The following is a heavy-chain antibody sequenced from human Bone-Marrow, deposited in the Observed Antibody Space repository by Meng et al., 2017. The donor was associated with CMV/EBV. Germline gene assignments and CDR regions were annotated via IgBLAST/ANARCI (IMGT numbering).Heavy chain of an antibody. D-gene: IGHD6-6*01. CDR3: ASGIAARRGWFDP. CDR1: GYTFTGYY. Sequence: SVKVSCKASGYTFTGYYMHWVRQAPGQGLEWMGGIIPILGIANYAQKFQGRVTITADKSTSTAYMELSSLRSEDTAVYYCASGIAARRGWFDPWGQGTLVTVSS. CDR2: IIPILGIA. V-gene: IGHV1-69*10. J-gene: IGHJ5*02.